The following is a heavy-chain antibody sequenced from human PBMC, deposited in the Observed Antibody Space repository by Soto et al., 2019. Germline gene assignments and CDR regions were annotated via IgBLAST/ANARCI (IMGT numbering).Heavy chain of an antibody. J-gene: IGHJ4*02. Sequence: GVPLKVCSKGSGYTFTNYWIRWVRQMPGKGLEWMGRMDPSDSYINYNPSFEGHVTISLDKSINTAYLQWYSLKASDTAMYYCARGRWYFDYWGQGVPVTVSS. CDR2: MDPSDSYI. D-gene: IGHD2-15*01. V-gene: IGHV5-10-1*01. CDR1: GYTFTNYW. CDR3: ARGRWYFDY.